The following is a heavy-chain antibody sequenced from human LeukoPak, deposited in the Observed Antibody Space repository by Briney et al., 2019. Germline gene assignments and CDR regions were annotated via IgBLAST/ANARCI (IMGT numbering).Heavy chain of an antibody. V-gene: IGHV3-53*01. Sequence: GGSLRLSCAASGLTFSSYSMNWVRQAPGKGLEWVSVLYSGGDTYYTDSVKGRFTISRDNSKNTLYLQMNSLRVEDTAVYYCARARGSGWLDFDCWGQGTLVTVSS. D-gene: IGHD6-19*01. CDR2: LYSGGDT. J-gene: IGHJ4*02. CDR1: GLTFSSYS. CDR3: ARARGSGWLDFDC.